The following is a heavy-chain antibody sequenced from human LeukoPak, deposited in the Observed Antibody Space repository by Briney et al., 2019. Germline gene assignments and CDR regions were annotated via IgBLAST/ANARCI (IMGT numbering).Heavy chain of an antibody. CDR3: PRIGLYYSSRYYFDF. D-gene: IGHD3-10*01. J-gene: IGHJ4*02. CDR1: GFIFSTNW. V-gene: IGHV3-7*01. CDR2: INQDGSEK. Sequence: GGSLRHSRAASGFIFSTNWMSWFRQAPGKGLEWVANINQDGSEKYYVDSVKGRLTISRDNAKNSLYLQINSLRAEDTAVYYCPRIGLYYSSRYYFDFWGQGTLVTVSS.